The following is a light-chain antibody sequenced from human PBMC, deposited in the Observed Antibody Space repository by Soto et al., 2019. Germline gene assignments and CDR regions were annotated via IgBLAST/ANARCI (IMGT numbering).Light chain of an antibody. CDR3: QRSYSTPLT. CDR2: GAS. Sequence: FRSASGEGGDIGACLAIQDMNTYIAWYQQKPGKAPKLLIYGASTLQSGVPSRFRGSGSGTDFTLTISSLQSEDFATYYCQRSYSTPLTFGGGTKVDIK. CDR1: QDMNTY. V-gene: IGKV1-39*01. J-gene: IGKJ4*01.